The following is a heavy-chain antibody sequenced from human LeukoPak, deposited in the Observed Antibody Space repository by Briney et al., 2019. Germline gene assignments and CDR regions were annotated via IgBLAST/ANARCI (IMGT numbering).Heavy chain of an antibody. CDR3: AKDSSGGYNSH. J-gene: IGHJ4*02. CDR1: GYIFKDFY. D-gene: IGHD5-24*01. V-gene: IGHV1-2*02. Sequence: ASVKVSCKTSGYIFKDFYIHWVRQAPGHGLEWMGWINPNSGDTNSAQRFQGRVTMTRDTSTGTAYMDLSSLTSDDTDVYFCAKDSSGGYNSHWGQGTLVTVSS. CDR2: INPNSGDT.